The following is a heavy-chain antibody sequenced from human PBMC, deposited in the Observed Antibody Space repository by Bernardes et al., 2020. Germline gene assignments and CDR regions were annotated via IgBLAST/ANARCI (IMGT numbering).Heavy chain of an antibody. CDR3: ARGGEAYCTGGVCYLPPDY. CDR2: IYYSGST. D-gene: IGHD2-8*02. CDR1: GGSISSGGYY. V-gene: IGHV4-31*03. Sequence: LSLTCTVSGGSISSGGYYWSWIRQHPGKGLEWIGYIYYSGSTYYNPSLKSRVTISVDTSKNQFSLKLSSVTAADTAVYYCARGGEAYCTGGVCYLPPDYWGQGTLVTVSS. J-gene: IGHJ4*02.